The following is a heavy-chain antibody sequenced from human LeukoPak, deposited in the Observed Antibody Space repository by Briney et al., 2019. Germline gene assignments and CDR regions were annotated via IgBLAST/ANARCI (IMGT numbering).Heavy chain of an antibody. D-gene: IGHD1-14*01. Sequence: GGSLRLSCAASGFTFSSYAMHWVRQAPGKGLEYVSAISSNGGSTYYANSVKGRFTISRDNSKNTLYLHMGSLRAEDMAVYYCARDRTSDATYFQHWGQGTLVTVSS. CDR2: ISSNGGST. J-gene: IGHJ1*01. CDR3: ARDRTSDATYFQH. V-gene: IGHV3-64*01. CDR1: GFTFSSYA.